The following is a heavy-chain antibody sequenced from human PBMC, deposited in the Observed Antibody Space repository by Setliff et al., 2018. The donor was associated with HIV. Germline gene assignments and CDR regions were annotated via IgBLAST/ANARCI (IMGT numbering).Heavy chain of an antibody. D-gene: IGHD1-1*01. V-gene: IGHV4-34*01. J-gene: IGHJ6*03. Sequence: SETLSLTCAVNSGSFGSYYWSWLRQSPGKGLEWIGEVNQRVTSNYNPSLKSRVTMSIDESKSQFSLKLSSVTAADTAVYYCARGRFTILRGYYYYYMDVWGKGTTVTVSS. CDR3: ARGRFTILRGYYYYYMDV. CDR2: VNQRVTS. CDR1: SGSFGSYY.